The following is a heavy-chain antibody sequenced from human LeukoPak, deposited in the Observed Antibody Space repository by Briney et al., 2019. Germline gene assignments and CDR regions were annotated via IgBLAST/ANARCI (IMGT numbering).Heavy chain of an antibody. V-gene: IGHV4-59*01. Sequence: PSETLSLTCTVSGGSISIYYWSWIRQPPGKGAEWIGYIYYSGTTTYNPSLRSRVTISVDTSKNQFSLKLSSVTAADTAVYFCARDLYGGTGTYCDYWGQGTLVTVSS. D-gene: IGHD3-10*01. J-gene: IGHJ4*02. CDR1: GGSISIYY. CDR2: IYYSGTT. CDR3: ARDLYGGTGTYCDY.